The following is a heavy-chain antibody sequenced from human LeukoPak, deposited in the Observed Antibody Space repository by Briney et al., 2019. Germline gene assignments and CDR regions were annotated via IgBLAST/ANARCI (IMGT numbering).Heavy chain of an antibody. CDR1: GGSVSSGGDG. D-gene: IGHD5-18*01. CDR2: IYYSESA. CDR3: ARSSAYSYGPLNY. V-gene: IGHV4-30-4*08. Sequence: LSLTWTVSGGSVSSGGDGWAWIRRPRWKGLEWFGYIYYSESAYYNPSLKSRVTISVDTSKTQFSLKLSSVTGADTAVYYCARSSAYSYGPLNYWGQGTLVTVSS. J-gene: IGHJ4*02.